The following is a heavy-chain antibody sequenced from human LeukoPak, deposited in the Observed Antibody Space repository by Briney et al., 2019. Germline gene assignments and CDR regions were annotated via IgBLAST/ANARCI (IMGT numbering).Heavy chain of an antibody. CDR1: GFTFSSYG. Sequence: GGSLRLSCAASGFTFSSYGMHWVRQAPGKGLEWVAFIRYDGSNKYYADSVKGRFTISRDNSKNTLYLQMNSLRAEDTAVYYCANDPRGGMITFGGVIVDYWGQGTLVTVSS. V-gene: IGHV3-30*02. D-gene: IGHD3-16*02. CDR3: ANDPRGGMITFGGVIVDY. J-gene: IGHJ4*02. CDR2: IRYDGSNK.